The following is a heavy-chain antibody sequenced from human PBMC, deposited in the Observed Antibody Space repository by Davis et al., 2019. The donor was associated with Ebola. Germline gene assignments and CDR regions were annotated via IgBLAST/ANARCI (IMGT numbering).Heavy chain of an antibody. CDR2: IKSKTDGGTT. Sequence: GGSLRLSCAASGFTVSSNYMSWVRQAPGKGLEWVGRIKSKTDGGTTDYAAPVKGRFTISRDGSKNTLYLQMNSLKTEDTAVYYCTTQKSSGWYLDFDYWGQGTLVTVSS. J-gene: IGHJ4*02. D-gene: IGHD6-19*01. CDR1: GFTVSSNY. CDR3: TTQKSSGWYLDFDY. V-gene: IGHV3-15*01.